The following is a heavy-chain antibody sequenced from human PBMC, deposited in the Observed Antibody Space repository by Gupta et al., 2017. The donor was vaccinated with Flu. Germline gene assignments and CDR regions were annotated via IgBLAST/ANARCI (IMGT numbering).Heavy chain of an antibody. J-gene: IGHJ4*02. Sequence: SLKSRVTISVDTSKNQFSLKLSSVTAADTAVYYCATFGVAGTEIRTLFDYWGQGTLVTVSS. CDR3: ATFGVAGTEIRTLFDY. D-gene: IGHD6-19*01. V-gene: IGHV4-34*01.